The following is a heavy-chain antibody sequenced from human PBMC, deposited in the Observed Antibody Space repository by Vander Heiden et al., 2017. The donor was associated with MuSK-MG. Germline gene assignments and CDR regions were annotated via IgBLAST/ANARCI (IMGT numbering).Heavy chain of an antibody. V-gene: IGHV4-39*01. D-gene: IGHD6-19*01. Sequence: QLQLQESGPGLVKPSETLSLTCTGSGGSISSSSYYWGGIRQPPGKGLEWIGSIYNSGSTYYNPSLKRRVTISVDTSKNQFSLKLTSVTAADTAVYYCARPLGRAVAFDAFDIWGQGTMVTVSS. CDR3: ARPLGRAVAFDAFDI. CDR1: GGSISSSSYY. CDR2: IYNSGST. J-gene: IGHJ3*02.